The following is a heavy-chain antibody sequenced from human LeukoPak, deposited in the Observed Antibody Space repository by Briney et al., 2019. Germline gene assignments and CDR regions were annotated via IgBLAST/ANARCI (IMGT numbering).Heavy chain of an antibody. J-gene: IGHJ6*03. CDR1: GFTFSSYG. Sequence: PGGSLRLSCAASGFTFSSYGMHWVRQAPGKGLEWVAVIWYDGSNKYYADSVKGRFTISRDNSKNTLYLQMNSLRAEDTAVYYCAKDGTIVVGSGQGYYMDVWGKGTTVTVSS. V-gene: IGHV3-33*06. CDR2: IWYDGSNK. D-gene: IGHD2-21*01. CDR3: AKDGTIVVGSGQGYYMDV.